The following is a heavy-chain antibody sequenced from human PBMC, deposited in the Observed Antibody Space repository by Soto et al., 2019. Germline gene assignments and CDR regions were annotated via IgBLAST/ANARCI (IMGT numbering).Heavy chain of an antibody. V-gene: IGHV1-8*01. J-gene: IGHJ3*02. CDR2: MNPNSGNT. CDR3: ASPSPLLRYFDWYAFDI. D-gene: IGHD3-9*01. CDR1: GYTFTSYD. Sequence: ASVKVSCKASGYTFTSYDINSVRQATGQGLEWMGWMNPNSGNTGYAQKFQGRVTMTRNTSISTAYQELSSLRSEDTAVYYCASPSPLLRYFDWYAFDIWGQGTMVTVSS.